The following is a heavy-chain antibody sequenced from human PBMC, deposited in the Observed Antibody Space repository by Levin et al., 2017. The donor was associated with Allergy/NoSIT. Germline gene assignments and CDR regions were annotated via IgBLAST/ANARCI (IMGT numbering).Heavy chain of an antibody. CDR3: ARESVVPADSWFDP. V-gene: IGHV3-21*01. CDR2: ISSSSSYI. D-gene: IGHD2-2*01. Sequence: GGSLRLSCAASGFTFSSYSMNWVRQAPGKGLEWVSSISSSSSYIYYADSVKGRFTISRDNAKNSLYLQMNSLRAEDTAVYYCARESVVPADSWFDPWGQGTLVTVSS. CDR1: GFTFSSYS. J-gene: IGHJ5*02.